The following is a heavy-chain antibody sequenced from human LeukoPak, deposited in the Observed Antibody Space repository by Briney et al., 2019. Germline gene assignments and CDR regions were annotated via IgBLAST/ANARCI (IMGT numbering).Heavy chain of an antibody. Sequence: PGGSLRLSCAASGFTFSAYAMHWVRQAPGKGLEWVAVILYDGTNKYYADSVKGRFTISRDNSQNTLYLQMNSLRAEDTAVYYCARVGAGYSSGWPYYFDYWGQGTLVTVSS. CDR2: ILYDGTNK. J-gene: IGHJ4*02. D-gene: IGHD6-19*01. CDR3: ARVGAGYSSGWPYYFDY. V-gene: IGHV3-30-3*01. CDR1: GFTFSAYA.